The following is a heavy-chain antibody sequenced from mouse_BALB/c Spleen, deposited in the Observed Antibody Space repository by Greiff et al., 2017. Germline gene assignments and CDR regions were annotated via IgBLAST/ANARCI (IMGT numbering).Heavy chain of an antibody. J-gene: IGHJ4*01. CDR2: INPSTGYT. V-gene: IGHV1-7*01. Sequence: QVQLKQSGAELAKPGASVKMSCKASGYTFTSYWMHWVKQRPGQGLEWIGYINPSTGYTEYNQKFKDKATLTADKSSSTAYMQLSSLTSEDSAVYYCARTGYGNYFYAMDYWGQGTSVTVSS. CDR3: ARTGYGNYFYAMDY. CDR1: GYTFTSYW. D-gene: IGHD2-10*02.